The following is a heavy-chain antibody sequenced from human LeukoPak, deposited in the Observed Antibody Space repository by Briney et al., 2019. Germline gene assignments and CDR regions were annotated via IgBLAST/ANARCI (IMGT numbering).Heavy chain of an antibody. CDR1: GFTFSSYA. CDR2: IHYDGSNN. Sequence: HPGGSLRLSCAASGFTFSSYAMHWVRQAPGKGLEWVAFIHYDGSNNYYADSVKGRFTISRDNSKNSLYLQMDSLTAEDTALYYCARDPYYYNSGSFAAFDIWGQGTMVTVSS. D-gene: IGHD3-10*01. CDR3: ARDPYYYNSGSFAAFDI. V-gene: IGHV3-30*02. J-gene: IGHJ3*02.